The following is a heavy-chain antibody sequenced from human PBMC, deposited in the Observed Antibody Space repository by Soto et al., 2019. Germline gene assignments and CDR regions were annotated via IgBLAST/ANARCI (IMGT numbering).Heavy chain of an antibody. D-gene: IGHD3-16*02. J-gene: IGHJ3*02. CDR3: ARNLYDYVWGSYRYGAFDI. CDR1: GGTFSSYA. V-gene: IGHV1-69*01. Sequence: QVQLVQSGAEVKKPGSSVKVSCKASGGTFSSYAISWVRQAPGQGLEWMGGIIPIFGTANYAQKFQGRVTITADESTSKAYMELSSLRSEDTAVYYCARNLYDYVWGSYRYGAFDIWGQGTMVTVSS. CDR2: IIPIFGTA.